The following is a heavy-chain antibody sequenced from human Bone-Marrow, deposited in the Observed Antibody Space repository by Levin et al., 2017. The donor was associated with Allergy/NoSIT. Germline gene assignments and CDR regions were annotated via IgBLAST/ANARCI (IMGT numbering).Heavy chain of an antibody. CDR3: ARGGRPAAPIFRNWFDP. Sequence: KPSETLSLTCAVSGGSISSGGYSWSWIRQPPGKGLEWIGYIYHSGSTYYNPSLKSRVTISVDRSKNQFSLKLSSVTAADTAVYYCARGGRPAAPIFRNWFDPWGQGTLVTVSS. CDR1: GGSISSGGYS. V-gene: IGHV4-30-2*01. D-gene: IGHD2-2*01. CDR2: IYHSGST. J-gene: IGHJ5*02.